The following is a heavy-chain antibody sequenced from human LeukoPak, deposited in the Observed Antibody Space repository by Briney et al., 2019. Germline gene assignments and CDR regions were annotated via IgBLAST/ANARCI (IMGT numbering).Heavy chain of an antibody. CDR3: ARESYRYGSGSYYTP. CDR2: IYTSGST. CDR1: GGSISSYY. J-gene: IGHJ4*02. Sequence: SETLSLTCTVSGGSISSYYWSWIRQPAGKGLEWIGRIYTSGSTNYNPSLKSRVTMSVDTSKNQFSLKLSSVTAVDTAVYYCARESYRYGSGSYYTPWGQGTLVTVSS. V-gene: IGHV4-4*07. D-gene: IGHD3-10*01.